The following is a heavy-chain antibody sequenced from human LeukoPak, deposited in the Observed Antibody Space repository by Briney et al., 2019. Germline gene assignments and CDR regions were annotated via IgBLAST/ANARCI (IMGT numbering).Heavy chain of an antibody. V-gene: IGHV3-21*01. J-gene: IGHJ6*02. D-gene: IGHD3-3*01. CDR2: ISSSSSYI. CDR1: GFTVSNNY. CDR3: ARDASSYFSAGMDV. Sequence: GGSLRLSCVVSGFTVSNNYMKWVRQAPGKGLEWVSSISSSSSYIYYADSVKGRFTISRDNAKNSLYLQMNSLRAEDTAVYYCARDASSYFSAGMDVWGQGTTVTVSS.